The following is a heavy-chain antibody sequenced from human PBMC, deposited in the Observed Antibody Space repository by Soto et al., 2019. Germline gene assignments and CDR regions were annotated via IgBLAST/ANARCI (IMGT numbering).Heavy chain of an antibody. J-gene: IGHJ6*02. Sequence: QVQLVESGGGVVQPGRSLRLSCAASGFTFSSYGRHWVRQAPGKGLEWGAVISYDGSNKYYADSVKGRFTISRDNSKNTLYLQMNSLRAEDTAVYYCAKDRPSGSRPYYYGMDVWGQGTTVTVSS. CDR3: AKDRPSGSRPYYYGMDV. D-gene: IGHD1-26*01. CDR2: ISYDGSNK. V-gene: IGHV3-30*18. CDR1: GFTFSSYG.